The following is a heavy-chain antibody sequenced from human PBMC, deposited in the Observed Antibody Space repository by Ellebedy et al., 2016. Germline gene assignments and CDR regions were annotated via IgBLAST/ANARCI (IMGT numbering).Heavy chain of an antibody. CDR3: ARTLGYSSSWYAHWYFDL. J-gene: IGHJ2*01. CDR2: ISSSSSYI. V-gene: IGHV3-21*01. Sequence: GESLKISCAASGFTFSSYSMNWVRQAPGKGLEWVSSISSSSSYIYYADSVKGRFTISRDNAKNSLYLQMNSLRAEDTAVYYCARTLGYSSSWYAHWYFDLWGRGTLVTVSS. D-gene: IGHD6-13*01. CDR1: GFTFSSYS.